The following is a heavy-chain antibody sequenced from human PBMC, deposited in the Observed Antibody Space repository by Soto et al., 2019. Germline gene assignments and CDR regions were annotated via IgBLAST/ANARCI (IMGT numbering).Heavy chain of an antibody. Sequence: GESLKISCKGSGYSFTSYWIGWVRQMPGKGLEWMGIIYPGDSDTRYSPSFQGQVTISADKSIGTAYLQWSSLKTSDTAMYYCARHVRGAVAASRGCDAFDIWGQGTMVTVSS. J-gene: IGHJ3*02. CDR1: GYSFTSYW. V-gene: IGHV5-51*01. D-gene: IGHD6-19*01. CDR3: ARHVRGAVAASRGCDAFDI. CDR2: IYPGDSDT.